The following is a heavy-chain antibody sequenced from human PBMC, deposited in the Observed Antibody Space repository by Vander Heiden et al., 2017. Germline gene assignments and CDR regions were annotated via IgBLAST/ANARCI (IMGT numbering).Heavy chain of an antibody. J-gene: IGHJ6*02. V-gene: IGHV3-23*01. CDR2: ISGSGGST. CDR1: FKSYA. Sequence: FKSYAMSWVRQAPGKGLEWVSAISGSGGSTYYADSVKGRFTISRDNSKNTLYLQMNSLRAEDTAVYYCAKAYDILTGYYLGDYYYYGMDVWGQGNTVTVSS. D-gene: IGHD3-9*01. CDR3: AKAYDILTGYYLGDYYYYGMDV.